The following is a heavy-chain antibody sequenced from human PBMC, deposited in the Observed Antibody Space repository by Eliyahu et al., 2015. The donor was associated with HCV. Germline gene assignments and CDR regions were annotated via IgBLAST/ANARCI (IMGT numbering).Heavy chain of an antibody. Sequence: QVQLVESGGGVVQPGRSLRLSCAASGFXFXSYGMHWVRQAPGKGLEWVAVIWYDGSNKYYADSVKGRFTISRDNSKNTLYLQMNSLRAEDTAVYYCARDFGLIAAAVKGPDYWGQGTLVTVSS. CDR3: ARDFGLIAAAVKGPDY. D-gene: IGHD6-13*01. V-gene: IGHV3-33*01. CDR1: GFXFXSYG. J-gene: IGHJ4*02. CDR2: IWYDGSNK.